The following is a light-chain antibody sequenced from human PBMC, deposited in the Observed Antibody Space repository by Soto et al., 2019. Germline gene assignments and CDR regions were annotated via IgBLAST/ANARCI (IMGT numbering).Light chain of an antibody. CDR1: QSVSSN. V-gene: IGKV3-15*01. CDR2: GAS. J-gene: IGKJ3*01. Sequence: EIVMTQSPATLSVSPGERATLSCRASQSVSSNLAWYQQKPGQAPRLLIYGASTRATGIPARFSGSGSGTEFTLTISSLQSEDFAVYYCQQYNNWPCTFGPGTKVHIK. CDR3: QQYNNWPCT.